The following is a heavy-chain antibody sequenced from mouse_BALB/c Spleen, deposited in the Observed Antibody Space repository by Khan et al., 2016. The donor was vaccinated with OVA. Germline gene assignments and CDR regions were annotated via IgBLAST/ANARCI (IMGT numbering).Heavy chain of an antibody. CDR1: GYSITSDYA. CDR3: AGVYGGDFDY. J-gene: IGHJ2*01. D-gene: IGHD1-1*01. CDR2: ISYSGNT. Sequence: VQLVESGPGLVKPSQSLSLTCTVTGYSITSDYAWNWNQQFPGNKLEWMGFISYSGNTNYNPSLKSRISITRDTSKNQFFLQLISVTTEDTATYYCAGVYGGDFDYWGKGTTLTVSS. V-gene: IGHV3-2*02.